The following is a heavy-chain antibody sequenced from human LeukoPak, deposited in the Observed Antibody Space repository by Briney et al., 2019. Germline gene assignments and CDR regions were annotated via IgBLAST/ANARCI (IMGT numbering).Heavy chain of an antibody. V-gene: IGHV4-59*08. J-gene: IGHJ4*02. CDR2: IYYSGST. CDR3: ARHAKTTVTTSSYFDY. CDR1: GGSISSYS. Sequence: SETLSLTCTVSGGSISSYSWSWIRQPPGKGLEWIGYIYYSGSTNYNPSLKSRVTISVDTSKNQFSLKLSSVTAADTAVYYCARHAKTTVTTSSYFDYWGQGTLVTVSS. D-gene: IGHD4-17*01.